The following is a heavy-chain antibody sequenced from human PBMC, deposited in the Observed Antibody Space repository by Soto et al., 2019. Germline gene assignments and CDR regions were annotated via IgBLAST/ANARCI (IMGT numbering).Heavy chain of an antibody. V-gene: IGHV4-34*01. CDR3: ASLYYCDSSGYPGY. CDR1: GGSFSGYY. CDR2: IDHSGST. Sequence: SETLSLTCAVYGGSFSGYYWSWIRQPPGKGLEWIGEIDHSGSTNYNPSLKSRVTISVDTSKNQFSLKLSSVTAADTAVYYCASLYYCDSSGYPGYWGQGTLVTVSS. J-gene: IGHJ4*02. D-gene: IGHD3-22*01.